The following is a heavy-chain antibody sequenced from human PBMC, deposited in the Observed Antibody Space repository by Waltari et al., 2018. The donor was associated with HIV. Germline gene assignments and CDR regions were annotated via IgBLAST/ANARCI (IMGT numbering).Heavy chain of an antibody. CDR3: ARDRYYYARTGSPDY. CDR1: GGSITSSSYY. V-gene: IGHV4-39*02. D-gene: IGHD3-22*01. Sequence: QLQLQESGPGLVKPSETLSLTCTVSGGSITSSSYYWGWIRQPPGKWVEWIGNISYSVSAYYNSSLKSRVTISVDMSKNQFSLKLNSVTAADTAVYYCARDRYYYARTGSPDYWGQGTLVTVSS. CDR2: ISYSVSA. J-gene: IGHJ4*02.